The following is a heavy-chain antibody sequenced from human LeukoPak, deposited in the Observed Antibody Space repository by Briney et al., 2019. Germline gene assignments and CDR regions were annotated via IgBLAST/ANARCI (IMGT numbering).Heavy chain of an antibody. J-gene: IGHJ5*02. CDR3: ARGGFGELSHWFDP. D-gene: IGHD3-10*01. Sequence: PSQTLSLTCAVSGGSISSGGYSWSWIRQPPGKGLEWIGYIYHSGSTYYNPSLKSRVTISVDRSKNQFSLKLSSVTAADTAVYCCARGGFGELSHWFDPWGQGTLVTVSS. CDR2: IYHSGST. CDR1: GGSISSGGYS. V-gene: IGHV4-30-2*01.